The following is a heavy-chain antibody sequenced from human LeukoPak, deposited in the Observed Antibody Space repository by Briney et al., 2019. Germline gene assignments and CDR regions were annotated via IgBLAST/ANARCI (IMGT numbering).Heavy chain of an antibody. D-gene: IGHD3-10*01. CDR1: GFTFSNYA. V-gene: IGHV3-30-3*01. CDR2: ISFDGSNR. J-gene: IGHJ6*02. Sequence: GGSLRLSCAASGFTFSNYAMHWVRQAPGKGLEWVAIISFDGSNRYYADSVKGRFTISRDNSKNTLYLQMNSLRIEDAAVYYCVGVFGSGDDGMDVWGQGTSVTVSS. CDR3: VGVFGSGDDGMDV.